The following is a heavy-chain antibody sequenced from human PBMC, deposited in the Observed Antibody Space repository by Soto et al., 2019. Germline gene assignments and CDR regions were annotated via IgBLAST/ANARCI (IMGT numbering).Heavy chain of an antibody. CDR2: ISYDGSNR. D-gene: IGHD3-10*01. Sequence: QVQLVESGGGVVQPGRSLRLSCAASGFTFSSYGIHWVRQAPGTGLEWVAVISYDGSNRYYADSVKGRFTITRDNSKNTRYLQMNSLRAEDTSVYYCAKGGDAYNSFFDCWGQGTPVTVSS. CDR3: AKGGDAYNSFFDC. J-gene: IGHJ4*02. CDR1: GFTFSSYG. V-gene: IGHV3-30*18.